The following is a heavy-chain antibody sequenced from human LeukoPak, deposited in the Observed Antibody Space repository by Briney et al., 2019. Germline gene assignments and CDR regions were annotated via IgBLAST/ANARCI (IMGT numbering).Heavy chain of an antibody. J-gene: IGHJ4*02. Sequence: GGSLRLSCAASGFTFDSYDMSWVRQAPGKGLEWVSGTSASGGRTYYADSVKGRFTISRDNSKNTLYLQMNSLKTEDTAVYYCNTVAIGHCSSSRCYAGDYWGRGILVTVTS. CDR1: GFTFDSYD. V-gene: IGHV3-23*01. CDR3: NTVAIGHCSSSRCYAGDY. CDR2: TSASGGRT. D-gene: IGHD2-2*03.